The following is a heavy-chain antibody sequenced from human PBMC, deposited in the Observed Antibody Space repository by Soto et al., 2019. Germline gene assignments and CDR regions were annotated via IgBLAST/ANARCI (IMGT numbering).Heavy chain of an antibody. J-gene: IGHJ6*02. CDR2: ISTYNGNT. CDR3: ARALFGELYHRHYGMDV. Sequence: QVQLVQSGAEVKKPGASVKVSCKASGYTFTSYGISWVRQAPGQGLEWMGWISTYNGNTNYAQKLQGRVTMTTDTSTSTAYMELRSLRSDDTAVYYCARALFGELYHRHYGMDVWGQGTTVTVSS. V-gene: IGHV1-18*04. D-gene: IGHD3-10*02. CDR1: GYTFTSYG.